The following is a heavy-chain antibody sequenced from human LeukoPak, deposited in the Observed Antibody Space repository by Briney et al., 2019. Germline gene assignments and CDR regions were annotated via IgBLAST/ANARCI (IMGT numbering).Heavy chain of an antibody. CDR2: INAGNGNT. CDR1: GYTFTSYA. V-gene: IGHV1-3*01. Sequence: GASVKVSCKASGYTFTSYAMHWVRQAPGQRLEWMGWINAGNGNTKYSQKFQGRVTITRDTSASTAYMELSSLRSEDTAVYYCARYCSSTSCYYYYGMDVWGQGTTVTVSS. D-gene: IGHD2-2*01. J-gene: IGHJ6*02. CDR3: ARYCSSTSCYYYYGMDV.